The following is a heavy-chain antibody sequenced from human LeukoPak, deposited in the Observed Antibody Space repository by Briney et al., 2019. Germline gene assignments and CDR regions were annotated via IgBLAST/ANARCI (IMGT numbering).Heavy chain of an antibody. CDR3: TGIDAA. V-gene: IGHV3-7*03. CDR2: INLGGSNK. J-gene: IGHJ5*02. CDR1: GFTFSSYW. Sequence: GGSLRLSCAASGFTFSSYWMNWARQAPGKGLEWVATINLGGSNKYYVDSVMGRFTISRDDARNSLHLQMNSLRVEDTAVYYCTGIDAAWGQGTLVTVSS. D-gene: IGHD3-9*01.